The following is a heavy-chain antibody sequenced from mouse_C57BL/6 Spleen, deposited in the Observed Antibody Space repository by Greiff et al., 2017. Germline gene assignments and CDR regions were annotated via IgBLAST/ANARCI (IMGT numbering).Heavy chain of an antibody. CDR2: ISSGSSTI. CDR1: GFTFSDYG. D-gene: IGHD4-1*01. Sequence: EVKLMESGGGLVKPGGSLKLSCAASGFTFSDYGMHWVRQAPEKGLEWVAYISSGSSTIYYADTVKGRFTISRDNAKNTLFLQMTSLRSEDTAMYYCAKLGPVDYWGQGTTLTVSS. CDR3: AKLGPVDY. V-gene: IGHV5-17*01. J-gene: IGHJ2*01.